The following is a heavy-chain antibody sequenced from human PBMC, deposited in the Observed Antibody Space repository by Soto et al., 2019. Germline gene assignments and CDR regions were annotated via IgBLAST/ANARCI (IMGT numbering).Heavy chain of an antibody. D-gene: IGHD2-15*01. Sequence: EVQLVESGGGLVQPGGSLRLSCSASGFTFSSYFMHWVRQVSGKGLVWVSHINGDGSDTTYADSVKGRFTISRDNAKNTLYLEMNSLRAEDTAVYYCVRGDIGVGIDSWGQGTLVTVSS. V-gene: IGHV3-74*03. CDR1: GFTFSSYF. CDR2: INGDGSDT. J-gene: IGHJ4*02. CDR3: VRGDIGVGIDS.